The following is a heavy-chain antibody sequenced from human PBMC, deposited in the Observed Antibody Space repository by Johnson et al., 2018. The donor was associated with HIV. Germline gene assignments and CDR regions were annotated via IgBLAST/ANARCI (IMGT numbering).Heavy chain of an antibody. CDR1: GFTFSDYY. Sequence: QVQLVESGGGLVKPGGSLRLSCAASGFTFSDYYMSWIRQAPGKGLEWVSYISSSGGTIFYADSVQGRFTIARDIAKNTLYLQMNSLRAEDTAVYYCARDGRGLDAFDIWGQGTVVTVSS. CDR3: ARDGRGLDAFDI. V-gene: IGHV3-11*04. D-gene: IGHD3/OR15-3a*01. CDR2: ISSSGGTI. J-gene: IGHJ3*02.